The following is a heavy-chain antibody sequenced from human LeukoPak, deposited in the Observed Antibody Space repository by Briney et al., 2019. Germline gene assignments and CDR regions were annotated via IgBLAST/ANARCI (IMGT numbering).Heavy chain of an antibody. CDR2: IYHSGST. Sequence: SETLSLTCAVSGYSFSSGYYRGWIRQPPGKGLEWIGSIYHSGSTYYNPSLKSRVTISVDTSKNQFSLKLSSVTAADTAVYYCVRDRSSSGWYGKFTEYYFDYWGQGALVTVSS. D-gene: IGHD6-19*01. J-gene: IGHJ4*02. CDR3: VRDRSSSGWYGKFTEYYFDY. V-gene: IGHV4-38-2*02. CDR1: GYSFSSGYY.